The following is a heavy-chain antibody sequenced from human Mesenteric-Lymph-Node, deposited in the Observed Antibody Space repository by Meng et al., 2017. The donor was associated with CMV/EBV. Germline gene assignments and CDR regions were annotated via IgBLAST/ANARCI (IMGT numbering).Heavy chain of an antibody. CDR2: IIPILCIA. J-gene: IGHJ5*02. V-gene: IGHV1-69*02. Sequence: QAQLVQAGAEVQKPGDSVKVPCKASGGTFSSYTISWVRQAPGQGLEWMGRIIPILCIANYAQKFKGRVTITADKSTSTAYMELSSLRSEGTAVYYCAGGIAAAGSRWFDPWGQGTLVTVSS. CDR1: GGTFSSYT. CDR3: AGGIAAAGSRWFDP. D-gene: IGHD6-13*01.